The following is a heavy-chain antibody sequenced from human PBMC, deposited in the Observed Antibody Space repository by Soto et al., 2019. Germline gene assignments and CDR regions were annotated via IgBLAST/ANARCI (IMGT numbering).Heavy chain of an antibody. CDR1: GGSISSSSYY. J-gene: IGHJ4*02. D-gene: IGHD1-7*01. Sequence: PSETLSLTCTVSGGSISSSSYYWGWIRQPPGKGLEWIGSIYYSGSTYYNPSLKSRVTISVDTSKNQFSLKLSSVTAADTAVYYWARARYNWNYNELDYWGQGTLVTVSS. V-gene: IGHV4-39*01. CDR2: IYYSGST. CDR3: ARARYNWNYNELDY.